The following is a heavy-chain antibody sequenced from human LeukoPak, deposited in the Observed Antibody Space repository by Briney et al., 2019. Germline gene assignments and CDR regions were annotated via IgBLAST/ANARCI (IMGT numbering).Heavy chain of an antibody. CDR1: GFTFSSYA. CDR2: INGSGENT. Sequence: PGGSLRLSCAASGFTFSSYAMSWIRQAPGKGLEWVAAINGSGENTYYGDSVKSRLTTSRDNSKHTLYLQMNSLRAEDPATYYCARPRTMPTGVWRYFDPWGRGTLVTVSS. CDR3: ARPRTMPTGVWRYFDP. V-gene: IGHV3-23*02. J-gene: IGHJ2*01. D-gene: IGHD3-16*01.